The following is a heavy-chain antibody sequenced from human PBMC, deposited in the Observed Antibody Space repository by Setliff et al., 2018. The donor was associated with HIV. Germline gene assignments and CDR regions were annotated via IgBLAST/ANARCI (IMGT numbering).Heavy chain of an antibody. V-gene: IGHV4-59*11. CDR3: ASTLGPYSMDV. CDR1: GGPISSHY. Sequence: SETLSLTCTVSGGPISSHYWSWIRQPPGRGLEWIGDIHYSGTTHYSPSLKSRVTISVDTSKTQFSLKLSSVTPADTAVYYCASTLGPYSMDVWGKGTTVTVSS. CDR2: IHYSGTT. J-gene: IGHJ6*03.